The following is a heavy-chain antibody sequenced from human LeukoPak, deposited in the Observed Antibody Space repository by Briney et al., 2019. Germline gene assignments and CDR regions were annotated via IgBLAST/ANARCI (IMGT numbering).Heavy chain of an antibody. Sequence: ASVKVPCKASGYAFTSYGISWVRQAPGQGLEWMEWISAYNGNTNYAQKLQGRVTMTTDTSTSTAYMELRSLRSDDTAVYYCARKALYPYYYGMDVWGQGTTVTVSS. J-gene: IGHJ6*02. CDR1: GYAFTSYG. CDR3: ARKALYPYYYGMDV. CDR2: ISAYNGNT. D-gene: IGHD2-2*02. V-gene: IGHV1-18*01.